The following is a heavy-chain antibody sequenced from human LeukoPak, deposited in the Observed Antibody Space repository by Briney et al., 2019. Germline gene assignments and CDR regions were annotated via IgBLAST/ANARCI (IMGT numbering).Heavy chain of an antibody. CDR2: ISSSSSTI. Sequence: GGSLRLSCAPSGFTFSSSTMNWVRQAPGKGVEGVSYISSSSSTIYYTDSLKGRFSISRDNAKNSLYLQLNILRAEDTAVYYCARVAESYVYFDSWGQGTLVTVSS. V-gene: IGHV3-48*01. D-gene: IGHD1-26*01. CDR1: GFTFSSST. CDR3: ARVAESYVYFDS. J-gene: IGHJ4*02.